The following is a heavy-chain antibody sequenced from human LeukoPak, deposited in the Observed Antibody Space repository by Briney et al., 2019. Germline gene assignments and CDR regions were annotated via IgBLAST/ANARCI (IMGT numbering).Heavy chain of an antibody. J-gene: IGHJ5*02. Sequence: GGSLRLSCAASGFTFNDYYMNWIRQAPGKGLEWLPYISNTGSAMYYADSVKGRFTISRDNAKNSLYLQMNSLRAEDTAIYYCASDSSGYFGPWGPGTLVTVSS. CDR2: ISNTGSAM. D-gene: IGHD3-22*01. CDR3: ASDSSGYFGP. CDR1: GFTFNDYY. V-gene: IGHV3-11*01.